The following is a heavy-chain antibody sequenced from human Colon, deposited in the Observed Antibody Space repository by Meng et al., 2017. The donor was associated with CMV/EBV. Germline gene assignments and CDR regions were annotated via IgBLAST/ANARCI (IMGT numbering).Heavy chain of an antibody. CDR3: ARDQGYGSGRYYYGMDV. CDR2: IKQDGSEK. J-gene: IGHJ6*02. CDR1: GFTFSSYW. V-gene: IGHV3-7*01. D-gene: IGHD3-10*01. Sequence: GESLKISCAASGFTFSSYWMSWVRQAPGKGLEWVANIKQDGSEKYYADSVKGRFTISRDNAKNSLYLQMNSLRAEDTAVYYCARDQGYGSGRYYYGMDVWGQGTTVTVSS.